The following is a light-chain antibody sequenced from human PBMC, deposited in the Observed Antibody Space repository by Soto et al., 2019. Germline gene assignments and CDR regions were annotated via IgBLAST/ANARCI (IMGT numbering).Light chain of an antibody. CDR2: GAS. CDR3: QQTFNSPIT. Sequence: DIVLTQSPGTLSLSPGERATLSCRASQIISSTYLGWYQQKPGQAPRLLIYGASSRATGIPDRFSGSGSGTDFTLTISSVRPEDLGSFYCQQTFNSPITFGQGTRLEIK. V-gene: IGKV3-20*01. CDR1: QIISSTY. J-gene: IGKJ5*01.